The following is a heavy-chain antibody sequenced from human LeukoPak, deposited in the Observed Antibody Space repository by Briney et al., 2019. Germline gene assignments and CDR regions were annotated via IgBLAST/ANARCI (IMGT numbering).Heavy chain of an antibody. CDR2: ISSGSSYT. J-gene: IGHJ4*02. V-gene: IGHV3-11*05. D-gene: IGHD1-1*01. Sequence: GGSLRLSCAASGFTFSDYYMSWIRQAPGKGLEWVSYISSGSSYTKYADSVKGRFTISRDNAKNSLYLQTNSLRAEDTAVYYCARAPGSAYNAYYFDYWGQGTLVTVSS. CDR1: GFTFSDYY. CDR3: ARAPGSAYNAYYFDY.